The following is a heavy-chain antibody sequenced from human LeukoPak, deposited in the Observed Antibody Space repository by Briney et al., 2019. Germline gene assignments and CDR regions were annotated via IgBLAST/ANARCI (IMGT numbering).Heavy chain of an antibody. J-gene: IGHJ4*02. V-gene: IGHV3-23*01. CDR3: AKGNMVRDPFDY. D-gene: IGHD3-10*01. Sequence: GGSLRLSCAASGFTFSNYAMTWVRQAPGKGLEWVSVISAGGSNTDYADSVKGRFTISRDDSKNTLYLQMNSLRAEDTAVYYCAKGNMVRDPFDYWGQGTLVTVSS. CDR2: ISAGGSNT. CDR1: GFTFSNYA.